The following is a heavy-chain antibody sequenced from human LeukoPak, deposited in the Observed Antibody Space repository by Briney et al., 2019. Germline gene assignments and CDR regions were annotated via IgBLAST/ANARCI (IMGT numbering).Heavy chain of an antibody. CDR1: GFTVSSNY. D-gene: IGHD4-11*01. CDR3: TRVEETATTAAIIRKYSYYYYYMDV. V-gene: IGHV3-66*01. CDR2: IYSGGST. J-gene: IGHJ6*03. Sequence: GGSLRLSCAASGFTVSSNYMSWVRQAPGKGLEWVSVIYSGGSTYYADSVKGRFTISRDNAKNSLYLQMSSLRAEDTAVYYCTRVEETATTAAIIRKYSYYYYYMDVWGKGNTVTVSS.